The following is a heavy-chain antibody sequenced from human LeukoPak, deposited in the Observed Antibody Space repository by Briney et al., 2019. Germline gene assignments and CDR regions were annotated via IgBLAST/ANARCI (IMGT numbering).Heavy chain of an antibody. CDR3: VRDRGTYRPIDY. V-gene: IGHV3-21*04. CDR2: ISYTGTYI. CDR1: AFSLKDYN. J-gene: IGHJ4*02. D-gene: IGHD1-26*01. Sequence: GGSLRLSCAASAFSLKDYNMNWVRQAPGKGLEWVSSISYTGTYIYYADSVKGRLTVSRDNAQNSVYLQMNSLRVEDTAIYYCVRDRGTYRPIDYWGQGTLVTVSS.